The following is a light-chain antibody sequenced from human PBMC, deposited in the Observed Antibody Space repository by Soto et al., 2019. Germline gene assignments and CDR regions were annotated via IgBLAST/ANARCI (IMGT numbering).Light chain of an antibody. Sequence: DIQMTQSPSTLSASVGDRVTITCRASESISSWLAWYQQKPGKAPNLLIYKASTLESGVPSRFSGSGSGTEFTLTISSVQPDDFATYYCQQYKSYPLTFGGGTKVDI. V-gene: IGKV1-5*03. CDR3: QQYKSYPLT. CDR2: KAS. J-gene: IGKJ4*01. CDR1: ESISSW.